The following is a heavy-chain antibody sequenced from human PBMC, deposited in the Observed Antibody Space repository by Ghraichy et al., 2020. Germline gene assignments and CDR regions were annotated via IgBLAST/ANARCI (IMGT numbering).Heavy chain of an antibody. J-gene: IGHJ6*02. CDR3: AKGRGGAWGDAMDV. D-gene: IGHD7-27*01. CDR2: TTSRGSAI. V-gene: IGHV3-48*03. Sequence: GESLNISCVASGFTFNSYEMNWVRQAPGKGLEWVSFTTSRGSAIYYADSVKGRFTISRDSAKSSLYLQMNSLRAEDTAVYYCAKGRGGAWGDAMDVWGQGTTVTVSS. CDR1: GFTFNSYE.